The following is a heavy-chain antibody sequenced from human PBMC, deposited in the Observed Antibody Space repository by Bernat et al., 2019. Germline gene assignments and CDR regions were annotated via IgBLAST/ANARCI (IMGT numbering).Heavy chain of an antibody. J-gene: IGHJ4*02. CDR1: GFTFSSYE. V-gene: IGHV3-48*03. CDR3: AGAGRNSSTWYPYYFDY. Sequence: EVQLVESGGGLVQPGGSLRLSCAASGFTFSSYEMNWVRQAPGKGLEWVSYISSSGSIIYYADSVKGRFTISRDNAKNSLYLQMNSLRAEDTAVYYCAGAGRNSSTWYPYYFDYWGQGTLVTVSS. CDR2: ISSSGSII. D-gene: IGHD6-13*01.